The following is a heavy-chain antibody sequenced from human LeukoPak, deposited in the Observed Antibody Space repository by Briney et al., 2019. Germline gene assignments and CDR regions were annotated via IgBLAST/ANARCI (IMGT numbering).Heavy chain of an antibody. CDR3: ASSGWPYDAFDI. J-gene: IGHJ3*02. Sequence: SETLSLTCTVSGGSISSYYWSWIRQPPGKGLEWIGYIYYSGSTNYNPSLKSRVTISVDTSKNQFSLKLSSVTAADTAVYYCASSGWPYDAFDIWGQGTMVTVSS. CDR2: IYYSGST. V-gene: IGHV4-59*12. CDR1: GGSISSYY. D-gene: IGHD6-19*01.